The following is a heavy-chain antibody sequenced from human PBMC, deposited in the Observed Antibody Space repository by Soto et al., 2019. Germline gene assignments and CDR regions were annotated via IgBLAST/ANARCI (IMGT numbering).Heavy chain of an antibody. CDR3: ASERPALYTSSSSYSSAMDV. V-gene: IGHV1-46*01. Sequence: ASVKVSCKASGYTCTSYYMHWVRQAPGQGLERMGIINPSGARTRYAQKFQGRVTMTRDTSTSTVYMELSSPRSEAPAVYYCASERPALYTSSSSYSSAMDVW. CDR1: GYTCTSYY. CDR2: INPSGART. D-gene: IGHD6-6*01. J-gene: IGHJ6*01.